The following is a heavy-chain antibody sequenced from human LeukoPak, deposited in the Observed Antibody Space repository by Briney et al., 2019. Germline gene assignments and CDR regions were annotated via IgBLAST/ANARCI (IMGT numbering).Heavy chain of an antibody. J-gene: IGHJ5*02. V-gene: IGHV3-30*04. CDR1: GFTFSSYA. Sequence: GRSLRLSCAASGFTFSSYAMHWVRQAPGKGLEWVAVISYDGSNKYYADSVKGRFTISRDNSKNTLYLQMNSLRAEDTAVYYCASGCSSTSCYYSWFDPWGQGTLVTVSS. D-gene: IGHD2-2*01. CDR2: ISYDGSNK. CDR3: ASGCSSTSCYYSWFDP.